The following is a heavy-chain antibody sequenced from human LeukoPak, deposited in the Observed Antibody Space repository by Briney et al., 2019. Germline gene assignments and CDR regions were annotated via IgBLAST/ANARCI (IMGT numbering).Heavy chain of an antibody. CDR1: GFPLSHYW. Sequence: GGSLRISCAASGFPLSHYWMSWVRQTPAKGLEWVANIKEDGSVKYSADSVKGRFTISRDNAKNALYLQMNSLRVEDTAVYFCARGDSASKIDYWGQGTLVTVSS. J-gene: IGHJ4*02. CDR3: ARGDSASKIDY. V-gene: IGHV3-7*01. CDR2: IKEDGSVK. D-gene: IGHD1-26*01.